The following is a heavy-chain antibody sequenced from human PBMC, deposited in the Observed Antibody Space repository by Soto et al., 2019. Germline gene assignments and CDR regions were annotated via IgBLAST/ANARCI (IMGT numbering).Heavy chain of an antibody. D-gene: IGHD2-2*01. CDR3: AREDRDRETVLVPAAIDGMDV. J-gene: IGHJ6*02. V-gene: IGHV1-69*13. CDR2: IIPIFGIA. CDR1: GGTFSRYS. Sequence: ASVKVSCKASGGTFSRYSINWVRQAPGHGLEWIGRIIPIFGIASYAQKFQGRVTITADESTSTAYMELSSLRSDDTAVYYCAREDRDRETVLVPAAIDGMDVWGQGTTVTVSS.